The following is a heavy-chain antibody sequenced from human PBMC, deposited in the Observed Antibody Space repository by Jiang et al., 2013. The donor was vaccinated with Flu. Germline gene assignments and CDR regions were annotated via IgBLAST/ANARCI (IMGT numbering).Heavy chain of an antibody. V-gene: IGHV1-2*02. Sequence: SGYTFTAYYVHWLRQAPGQGLEWMGWMHPKTGGTTSAQRFHARVTMTSDTAASTAYMELGRLTPDDTAVYFCARSEWELSDFDFWGQGTLVTVSS. CDR2: MHPKTGGT. CDR1: GYTFTAYY. J-gene: IGHJ4*02. D-gene: IGHD1-26*01. CDR3: ARSEWELSDFDF.